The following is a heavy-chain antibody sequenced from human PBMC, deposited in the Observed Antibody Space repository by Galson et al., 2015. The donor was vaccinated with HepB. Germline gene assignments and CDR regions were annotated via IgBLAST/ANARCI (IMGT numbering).Heavy chain of an antibody. J-gene: IGHJ6*02. V-gene: IGHV1-18*01. D-gene: IGHD3-3*01. CDR1: GYTFTSYG. CDR3: ATGAIDYDFWSGSLARGMDV. Sequence: QSGAEVKKPGASVKVSCKASGYTFTSYGISWVRQAPGQGLEWMGWISAYNGNTNYAQKLQGRVTMTTDTSTDTAYMELSSLRSEDTAVDYCATGAIDYDFWSGSLARGMDVWGQGTTVTVSS. CDR2: ISAYNGNT.